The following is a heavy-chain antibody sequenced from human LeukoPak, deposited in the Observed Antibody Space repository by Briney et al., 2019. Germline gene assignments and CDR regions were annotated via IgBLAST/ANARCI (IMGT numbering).Heavy chain of an antibody. D-gene: IGHD2-21*02. CDR1: GFTFSYYA. V-gene: IGHV3-30-3*01. Sequence: GRSLRLSCAASGFTFSYYAMHWVSQAPGKGLEWVAFISSDGSDKYYADSMKGRFTISRDNSKNTLYLQMTSLRGEDTAMYYCAREGTARDAFDIWGQGTMVTVSS. CDR2: ISSDGSDK. J-gene: IGHJ3*02. CDR3: AREGTARDAFDI.